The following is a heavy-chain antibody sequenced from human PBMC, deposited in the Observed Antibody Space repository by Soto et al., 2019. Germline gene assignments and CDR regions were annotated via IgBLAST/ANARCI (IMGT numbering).Heavy chain of an antibody. V-gene: IGHV1-69*06. CDR1: GGTFSSYA. Sequence: QVQLVQSGAEVKKPGSSVKVSCKASGGTFSSYAISWVRQAPGQGLEWMGGIIPIFGTANYAQKFKGRVTITADKSSSTAYMDRSILRCEDTVVYSFVRRPGYCSITSCRYYYYGMDVWGQGATVTVS. J-gene: IGHJ6*02. CDR2: IIPIFGTA. D-gene: IGHD2-2*03. CDR3: VRRPGYCSITSCRYYYYGMDV.